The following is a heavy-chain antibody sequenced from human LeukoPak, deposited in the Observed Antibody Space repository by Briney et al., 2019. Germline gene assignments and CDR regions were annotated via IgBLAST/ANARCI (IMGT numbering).Heavy chain of an antibody. CDR1: GFTFDDYA. V-gene: IGHV3-9*01. J-gene: IGHJ4*02. CDR3: AKGLSMVRGLDY. Sequence: GRSLRLSCAASGFTFDDYAMHWVRQGPGKGLEWVSGISWNSGSIAYADFVKGRFTISRDNAKNSLYLQMDSLRAEDTALYYCAKGLSMVRGLDYWGQGTLVTVSS. D-gene: IGHD3-10*01. CDR2: ISWNSGSI.